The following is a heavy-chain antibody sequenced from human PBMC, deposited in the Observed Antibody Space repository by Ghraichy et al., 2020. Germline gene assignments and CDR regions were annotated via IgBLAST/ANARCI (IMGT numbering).Heavy chain of an antibody. D-gene: IGHD7-27*01. CDR3: ARANWGRYYYYGMDV. V-gene: IGHV4-61*02. CDR1: GGSISSGSYY. J-gene: IGHJ6*02. Sequence: SETLSLTCTVSGGSISSGSYYWSWIRQPAGKGLEWIGRIYTSGSTNYTPSLTTRVTISLDTSKNQFSLQLSSVTAADTAVYYCARANWGRYYYYGMDVWGHGTTVTVSS. CDR2: IYTSGST.